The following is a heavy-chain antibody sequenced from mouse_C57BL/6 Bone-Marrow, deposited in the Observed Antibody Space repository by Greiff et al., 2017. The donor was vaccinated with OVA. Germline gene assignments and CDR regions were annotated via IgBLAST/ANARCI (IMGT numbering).Heavy chain of an antibody. CDR1: GYTFTDYN. Sequence: EVKLVESGPELVKPGASVKMSCKASGYTFTDYNMHWVKQSHGKSLEWIGYINPNNGGTSYNQKFKGKATLTVNKSSSTAYMELRSLTSEDSAVYYCAPYYGYYFDYWGQGTTLTVSS. V-gene: IGHV1-22*01. CDR3: APYYGYYFDY. D-gene: IGHD1-1*01. J-gene: IGHJ2*01. CDR2: INPNNGGT.